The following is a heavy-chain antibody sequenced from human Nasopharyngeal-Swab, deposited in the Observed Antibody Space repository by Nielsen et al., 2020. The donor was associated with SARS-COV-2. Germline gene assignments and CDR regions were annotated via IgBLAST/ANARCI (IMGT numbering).Heavy chain of an antibody. CDR1: GFTFSSYD. Sequence: GESLKISCAASGFTFSSYDMHWVRQATGKGLEWVSAIGTAGDTYYPGSVKGRFTVSRDNARNSLYLQMNSLRGDDTAVYYCARDLVSSWRAIGNWYFDLWGRGTLVTVSS. D-gene: IGHD6-13*01. CDR2: IGTAGDT. CDR3: ARDLVSSWRAIGNWYFDL. J-gene: IGHJ2*01. V-gene: IGHV3-13*01.